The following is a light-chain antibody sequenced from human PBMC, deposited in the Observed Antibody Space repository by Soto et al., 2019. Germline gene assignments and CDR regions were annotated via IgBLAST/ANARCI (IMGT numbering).Light chain of an antibody. J-gene: IGLJ1*01. Sequence: QSVLTQRASVSGSPGQSITISCTGTSSDVGGYNYVSWYQQLPGKAPKLMIYDVSNRPSGVSNRFSGSQSGNTASLTISGLQAEDAADYYCSSYTSSNTLSYVFGTGTKVTAL. CDR2: DVS. CDR1: SSDVGGYNY. V-gene: IGLV2-14*01. CDR3: SSYTSSNTLSYV.